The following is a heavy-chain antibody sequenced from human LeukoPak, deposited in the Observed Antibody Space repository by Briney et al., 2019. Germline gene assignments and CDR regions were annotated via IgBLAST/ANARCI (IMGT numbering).Heavy chain of an antibody. CDR2: ISSSSSYI. CDR3: ARDPPDAVVTRVASGF. CDR1: GFTFSSYS. D-gene: IGHD4-23*01. J-gene: IGHJ4*02. V-gene: IGHV3-21*01. Sequence: PGGSLRLSCAASGFTFSSYSMNWVRQAPGKGLEWVSSISSSSSYIYYADSVKGRFTISRGNAKNSLYLQMNSLRAEDTAVYYCARDPPDAVVTRVASGFWGQGTLVTVSS.